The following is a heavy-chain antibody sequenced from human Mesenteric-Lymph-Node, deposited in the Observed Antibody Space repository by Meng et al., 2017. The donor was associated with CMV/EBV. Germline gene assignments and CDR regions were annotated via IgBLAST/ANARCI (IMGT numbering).Heavy chain of an antibody. Sequence: GESLKISCEASGFTFSYYAMTWVRQTPGRGLEGVSSIRGREGVSSISDSGDRTYYEDSVRGRFTISRDNSKDTLYLQMNSLRAEDTAIYFCARIYGNLAGYYYHALDVWGQGATVTVSS. CDR1: GFTFSYYA. J-gene: IGHJ6*02. CDR2: IRGREGVSSISDSGDRT. D-gene: IGHD2-15*01. CDR3: ARIYGNLAGYYYHALDV. V-gene: IGHV3-23*01.